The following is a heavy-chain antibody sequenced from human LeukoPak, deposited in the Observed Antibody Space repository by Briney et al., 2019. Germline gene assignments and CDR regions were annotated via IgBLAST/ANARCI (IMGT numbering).Heavy chain of an antibody. V-gene: IGHV4-30-2*01. CDR1: GGSISSGGYS. Sequence: SETLSLTCAVSGGSISSGGYSWSWIRQPPGKGLEWIGYIYHSGSTYYNPSLKSRVTISVDRSKNQFSLKLNSVTAADTAVYYCGRGGLELNYWGQGTLVTVSS. D-gene: IGHD1-7*01. CDR3: GRGGLELNY. CDR2: IYHSGST. J-gene: IGHJ4*02.